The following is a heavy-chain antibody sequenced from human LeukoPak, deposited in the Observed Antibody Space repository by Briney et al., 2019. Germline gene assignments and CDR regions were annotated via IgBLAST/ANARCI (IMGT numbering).Heavy chain of an antibody. CDR3: ASPSHCSSTSCLEFDY. CDR1: GYTFTSYG. Sequence: ASVKVSCKASGYTFTSYGISWVRQAPGQGLEWMGWISAYNGNTNYAQKLQGRVTMTTDTSTSTAYMELRSLRSDDMAVYYCASPSHCSSTSCLEFDYWGQGTLVTVSS. V-gene: IGHV1-18*03. J-gene: IGHJ4*02. CDR2: ISAYNGNT. D-gene: IGHD2-2*01.